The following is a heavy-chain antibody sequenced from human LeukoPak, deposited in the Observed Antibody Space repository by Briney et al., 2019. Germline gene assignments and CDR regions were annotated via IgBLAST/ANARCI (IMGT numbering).Heavy chain of an antibody. CDR3: ARVAKERVGGVYYFDY. D-gene: IGHD1-1*01. CDR2: IGTAGDT. Sequence: GGSLRLSCAASGFTFSVYDMHWVRQATGKGLEWVSAIGTAGDTYYTGSVKGRFTISRENAKNSLYLQMNSLRAGDTAVYYCARVAKERVGGVYYFDYWGQGTLVTVSS. CDR1: GFTFSVYD. J-gene: IGHJ4*02. V-gene: IGHV3-13*01.